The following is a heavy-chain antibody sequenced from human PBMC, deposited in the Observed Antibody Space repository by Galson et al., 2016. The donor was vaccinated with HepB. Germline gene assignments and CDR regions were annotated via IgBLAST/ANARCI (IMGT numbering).Heavy chain of an antibody. CDR3: APRFY. V-gene: IGHV2-5*02. J-gene: IGHJ4*02. Sequence: PALVKPTQTLTLTCTFSGFSLRNGGEGVGWIRQPPGKPLERLALIYWDDDKRYSPSLKNTLTITKDTSKNQVVLTMTNIDPVDTATYYCAPRFYWGQGTLVTVSS. CDR1: GFSLRNGGEG. CDR2: IYWDDDK.